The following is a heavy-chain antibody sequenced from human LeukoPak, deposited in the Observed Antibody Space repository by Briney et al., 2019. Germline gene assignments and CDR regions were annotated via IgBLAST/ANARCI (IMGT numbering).Heavy chain of an antibody. CDR3: ARSNYYAATLGFDY. V-gene: IGHV3-48*03. CDR1: GFTFSSYE. D-gene: IGHD3-10*01. CDR2: ISSSGSTI. Sequence: QPGGSLRLSCAASGFTFSSYEMNWVRQAPGKGLEWVSYISSSGSTIYYADSVKGRFTISRDNAKNSLYLQMNSLRAEDTAVYYFARSNYYAATLGFDYWGQGTLVTVSS. J-gene: IGHJ4*02.